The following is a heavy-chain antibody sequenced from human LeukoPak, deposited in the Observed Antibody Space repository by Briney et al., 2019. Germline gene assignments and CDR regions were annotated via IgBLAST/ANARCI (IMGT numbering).Heavy chain of an antibody. D-gene: IGHD4-23*01. V-gene: IGHV3-30*18. CDR3: AKGDYGGNSHTFDF. CDR2: ILYDGTNK. Sequence: PGGSLRLSCAASGFTFSAFAMHWVRQAPGKGLEWVAVILYDGTNKYYADSVKGRLTISRDNSNNTLSLQVNSLRSEDTAVYFCAKGDYGGNSHTFDFWGQGTMVTVSS. J-gene: IGHJ3*01. CDR1: GFTFSAFA.